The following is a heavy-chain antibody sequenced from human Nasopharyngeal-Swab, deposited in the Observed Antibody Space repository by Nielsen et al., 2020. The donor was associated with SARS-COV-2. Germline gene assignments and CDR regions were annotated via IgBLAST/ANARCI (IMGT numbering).Heavy chain of an antibody. Sequence: GESLKISCAASGFTFSSYAMHWVRQAPGKGLEWVAVIPYDGSNKYYADSVKGRFTISRDNSKNTLYLQMNSLRAEDTAVYYCARDRGELLGEYYFDYWGQGTLVTVSS. D-gene: IGHD1-26*01. CDR1: GFTFSSYA. V-gene: IGHV3-30*04. CDR2: IPYDGSNK. CDR3: ARDRGELLGEYYFDY. J-gene: IGHJ4*02.